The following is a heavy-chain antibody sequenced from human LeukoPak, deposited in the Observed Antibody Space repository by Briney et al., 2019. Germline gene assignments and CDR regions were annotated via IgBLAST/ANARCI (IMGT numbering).Heavy chain of an antibody. CDR2: IIPIFGTA. CDR1: GGTFSSYA. Sequence: SVKVSCKASGGTFSSYAISWERQAPGQGLEWMGGIIPIFGTANYAQKFQGRVTITADESTSTAYMELSSLRSEDTAVYYCARVLSPYDAFDIWGHGTMVTVSS. V-gene: IGHV1-69*13. J-gene: IGHJ3*02. CDR3: ARVLSPYDAFDI. D-gene: IGHD2/OR15-2a*01.